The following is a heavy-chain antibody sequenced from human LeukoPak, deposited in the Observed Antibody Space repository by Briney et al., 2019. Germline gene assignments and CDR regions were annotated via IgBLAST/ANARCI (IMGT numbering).Heavy chain of an antibody. CDR1: GASISSGGYY. V-gene: IGHV4-31*03. D-gene: IGHD4-17*01. J-gene: IGHJ4*02. CDR3: ARDSSGDSGDYYLDY. Sequence: SETLSLTCTVSGASISSGGYYWSWIRQHPGKGLEWIGYIYYSGSTYYNPSLKSRITMSVDTSKNQFSLTLNSVTAADTAVYYCARDSSGDSGDYYLDYWGQGTLVTVSS. CDR2: IYYSGST.